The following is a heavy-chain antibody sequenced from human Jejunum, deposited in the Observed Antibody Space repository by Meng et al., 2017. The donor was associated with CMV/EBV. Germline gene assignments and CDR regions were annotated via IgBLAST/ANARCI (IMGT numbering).Heavy chain of an antibody. J-gene: IGHJ4*02. V-gene: IGHV3-23*01. D-gene: IGHD1-1*01. CDR1: GITFSTFA. CDR2: IIPGSHRT. CDR3: AKGSTTGTTASDY. Sequence: ASGITFSTFALSWVRQAPGKGLEWLSSIIPGSHRTFYADSVEGRFTISRDNSKNTLFLQMNSLRAEDTAIYYCAKGSTTGTTASDYWGQGTLVTVSS.